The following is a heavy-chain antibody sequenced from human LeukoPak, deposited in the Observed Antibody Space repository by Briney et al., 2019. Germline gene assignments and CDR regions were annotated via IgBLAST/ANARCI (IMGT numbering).Heavy chain of an antibody. CDR2: ISAYNGNT. J-gene: IGHJ4*02. D-gene: IGHD4-17*01. CDR3: ARDHCYGDYLPDFDY. Sequence: ASVKVSCKASGYTFTSYGISWVRQAPGQGLEWMGWISAYNGNTNYAQKLQGRVTMTTDTSTSTAYMELRSLRSDDTAVYYCARDHCYGDYLPDFDYWGQGTLVTVSS. V-gene: IGHV1-18*01. CDR1: GYTFTSYG.